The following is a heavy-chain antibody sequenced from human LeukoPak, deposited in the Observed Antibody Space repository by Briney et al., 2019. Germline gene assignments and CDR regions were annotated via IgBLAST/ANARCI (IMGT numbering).Heavy chain of an antibody. Sequence: PGGSLRLSCAASGFTFSSYWMHWVRQAPGKGLVWVSRINSDGSSTSYADSAKGRFTISRDNAKNTLYLQMNSLRAEDTAVYSCARDPAPYYDFWSGHSLFDYWGRGTLVTVSS. J-gene: IGHJ4*02. CDR1: GFTFSSYW. V-gene: IGHV3-74*01. CDR3: ARDPAPYYDFWSGHSLFDY. D-gene: IGHD3-3*01. CDR2: INSDGSST.